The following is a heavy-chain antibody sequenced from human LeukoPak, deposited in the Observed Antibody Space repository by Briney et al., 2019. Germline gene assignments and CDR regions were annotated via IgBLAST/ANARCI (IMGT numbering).Heavy chain of an antibody. CDR2: IIPIFGTA. J-gene: IGHJ4*02. D-gene: IGHD5-18*01. CDR3: ARVPGYSYDPPFDY. V-gene: IGHV1-69*13. CDR1: GGTFSSYA. Sequence: ASVKVSCKASGGTFSSYAISWVRQAPGQGLEWMGGIIPIFGTANYAQKFQGRVTITADESTSTAYMELSSLRSEDTAVYYCARVPGYSYDPPFDYWGQGTRVTVSS.